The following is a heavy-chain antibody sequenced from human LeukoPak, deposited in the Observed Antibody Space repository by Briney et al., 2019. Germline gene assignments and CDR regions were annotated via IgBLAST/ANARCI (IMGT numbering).Heavy chain of an antibody. V-gene: IGHV3-21*01. CDR3: ASSSERDYDFWSGYPLGY. J-gene: IGHJ4*02. D-gene: IGHD3-3*01. CDR1: GFTFSGYN. CDR2: ISSSSSYI. Sequence: GGSLRLSCAASGFTFSGYNMNWVRQAPGKGLEWVSSISSSSSYIYYADSVKGRFTISRDNAKNSLYLQMSSLRAEDTAVYYCASSSERDYDFWSGYPLGYWGQGTLATVSS.